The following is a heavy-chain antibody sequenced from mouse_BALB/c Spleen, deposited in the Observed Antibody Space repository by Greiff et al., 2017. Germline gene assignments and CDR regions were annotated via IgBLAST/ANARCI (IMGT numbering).Heavy chain of an antibody. CDR1: GFTFSDYY. J-gene: IGHJ4*01. CDR3: ARYDYDVYYAMDY. CDR2: ISDGGSYT. D-gene: IGHD2-4*01. V-gene: IGHV5-4*02. Sequence: EVKVVESGGGLVKPGGSLKLSCAASGFTFSDYYMYWVRQTPEKRLEWVATISDGGSYTYYPDSVKGRFTISRDNAKNNLYLQMSSLKSEDTAMYYCARYDYDVYYAMDYWGQGTSVTVSS.